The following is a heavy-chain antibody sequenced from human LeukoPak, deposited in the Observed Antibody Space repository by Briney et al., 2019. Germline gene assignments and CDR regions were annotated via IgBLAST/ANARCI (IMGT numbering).Heavy chain of an antibody. D-gene: IGHD5-18*01. CDR3: ARDRFWGYSYGVDAFDI. CDR1: GGSISSGGHS. V-gene: IGHV4-30-2*01. Sequence: PSETLSLTCAVSGGSISSGGHSWSWIRQPPGKGLEWIGYIYHSGSTYYNPSLKSRVTISVDRSKNQFSLKLSSVTAADTAVYYCARDRFWGYSYGVDAFDIWGQGTMVTVSS. J-gene: IGHJ3*02. CDR2: IYHSGST.